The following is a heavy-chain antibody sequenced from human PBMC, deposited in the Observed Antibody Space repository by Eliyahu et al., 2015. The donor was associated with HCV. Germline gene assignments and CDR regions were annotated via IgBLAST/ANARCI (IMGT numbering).Heavy chain of an antibody. CDR2: INHSGST. J-gene: IGHJ6*02. CDR3: ARVFGTSAYCSSTSCYYYYYGVVV. V-gene: IGHV4-34*01. Sequence: LEWIGEINHSGSTNYNPSLKSRVTISVDTSKNQFSLKLSSVTAADTAVYYCARVFGTSAYCSSTSCYYYYYGVVVWGRGATVAISS. D-gene: IGHD2-2*01.